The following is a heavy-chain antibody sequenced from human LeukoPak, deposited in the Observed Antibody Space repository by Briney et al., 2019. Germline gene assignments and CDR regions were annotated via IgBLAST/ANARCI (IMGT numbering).Heavy chain of an antibody. CDR1: GGSISSYY. Sequence: SETLSLTCTVSGGSISSYYWSWIRQPAGKGLEWIGRINTSGSTNYNPSLKSRVTMSVDTSKNQFSLKLSSVTAADTAVYYCAREPVGYCSGGSCYSTLFDYWGQGTLVTVSS. J-gene: IGHJ4*02. CDR3: AREPVGYCSGGSCYSTLFDY. D-gene: IGHD2-15*01. CDR2: INTSGST. V-gene: IGHV4-4*07.